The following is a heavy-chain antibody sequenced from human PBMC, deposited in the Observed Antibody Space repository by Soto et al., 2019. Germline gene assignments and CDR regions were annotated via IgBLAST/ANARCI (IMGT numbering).Heavy chain of an antibody. CDR1: GYSLTELS. J-gene: IGHJ3*02. Sequence: ASVKVSCKIAGYSLTELSMHWVRPAPRKGLEWMGGFDPEDGETIYAQKFQGRVTMTEDTSTDTAYMELSSLRSEDTAVYYCATRLDDDFWSGSPGVFDIWGQGTMVTVSS. CDR3: ATRLDDDFWSGSPGVFDI. CDR2: FDPEDGET. D-gene: IGHD3-3*01. V-gene: IGHV1-24*01.